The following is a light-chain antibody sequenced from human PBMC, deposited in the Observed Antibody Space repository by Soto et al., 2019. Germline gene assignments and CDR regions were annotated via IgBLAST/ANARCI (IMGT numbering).Light chain of an antibody. CDR1: RGITSY. J-gene: IGKJ3*01. Sequence: DIQLTQSPPFLSASVGDRVTITCRASRGITSYLAWYQQKPGKVPKLLIYTASTLQSGVPSRFSGSGSGTEFTLTISSLQPEDFATYYCQQLSSYPFTFGPGTKVDIK. CDR2: TAS. V-gene: IGKV1-9*01. CDR3: QQLSSYPFT.